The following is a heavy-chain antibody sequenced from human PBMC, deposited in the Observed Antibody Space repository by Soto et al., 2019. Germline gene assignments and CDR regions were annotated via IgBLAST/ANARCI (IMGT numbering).Heavy chain of an antibody. J-gene: IGHJ4*02. D-gene: IGHD2-15*01. CDR1: GGSISSSSYY. Sequence: QLQLQESGPGLVKPSETLSLTCTVSGGSISSSSYYWGWIRQPPGKGLEWTGSISYSGSTYYNPSLKSRVTISVDTSKNQFSLKLSSVTAADTAVYYCARRGAVAATTYDYWGQGTLVTVSS. CDR3: ARRGAVAATTYDY. CDR2: ISYSGST. V-gene: IGHV4-39*01.